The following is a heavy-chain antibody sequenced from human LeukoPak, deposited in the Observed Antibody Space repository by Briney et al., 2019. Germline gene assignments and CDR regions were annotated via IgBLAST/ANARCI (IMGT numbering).Heavy chain of an antibody. J-gene: IGHJ4*02. CDR3: ARYTEGSSWNLLVDY. CDR2: IRGSGGST. V-gene: IGHV3-23*01. D-gene: IGHD6-13*01. CDR1: GFTFSSYA. Sequence: PGGSLRLSCAASGFTFSSYAMSRVRQAPGKGLEWVSAIRGSGGSTYYADSVKGRFTISRDNSKNTLYLQMNSLRAEDTAVYYCARYTEGSSWNLLVDYWGQGTLVTVSS.